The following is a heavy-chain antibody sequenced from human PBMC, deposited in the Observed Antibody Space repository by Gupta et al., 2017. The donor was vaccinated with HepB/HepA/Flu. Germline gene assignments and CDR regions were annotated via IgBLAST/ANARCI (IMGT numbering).Heavy chain of an antibody. J-gene: IGHJ6*02. CDR3: ARENYSYNGLDV. V-gene: IGHV4-39*02. Sequence: QLQLQESGPGLVKPSETLSLTCTVSGGSIRNTISYWGWIRQSPGRGLEWLGSIHYSGVTYDNPSLRSRLTISVDMSNNHFSLKLNSVTAADTVVYYCARENYSYNGLDVWGQGTTVTVSS. CDR2: IHYSGVT. CDR1: GGSIRNTISY.